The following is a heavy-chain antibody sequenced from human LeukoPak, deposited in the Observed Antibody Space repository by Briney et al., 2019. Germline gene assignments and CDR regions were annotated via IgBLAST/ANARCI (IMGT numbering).Heavy chain of an antibody. J-gene: IGHJ4*02. Sequence: GGSLRLSCAASGFTFSTYSMNWVRQAPGKGLEWVSYISSSGSTIYYADSVKGRFTISRDNAKNSLYLQMNSLRAEDTAVYYCARDLFLEWQPQDRYFDYWGQGTLVTVSS. V-gene: IGHV3-48*04. CDR2: ISSSGSTI. D-gene: IGHD3-3*01. CDR1: GFTFSTYS. CDR3: ARDLFLEWQPQDRYFDY.